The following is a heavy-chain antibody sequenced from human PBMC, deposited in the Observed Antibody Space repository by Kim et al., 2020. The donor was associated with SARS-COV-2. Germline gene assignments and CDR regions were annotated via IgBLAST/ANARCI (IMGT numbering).Heavy chain of an antibody. Sequence: GGSLRLSCAASGFTFSSYAMSWVRQAPGKGLEWVSAISGSGGSTYYADSVKGRFTISRDNSKNTLYLQMNSLRAEDTAVYYCAKDVGLVVVITPLTWGQGTLVTVSS. CDR2: ISGSGGST. D-gene: IGHD3-22*01. CDR3: AKDVGLVVVITPLT. V-gene: IGHV3-23*01. CDR1: GFTFSSYA. J-gene: IGHJ5*02.